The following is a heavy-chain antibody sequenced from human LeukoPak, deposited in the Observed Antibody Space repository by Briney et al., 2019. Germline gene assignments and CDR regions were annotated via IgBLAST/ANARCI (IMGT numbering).Heavy chain of an antibody. CDR3: ARSRDKCCSP. CDR1: GFTFSSTW. J-gene: IGHJ5*02. V-gene: IGHV3-7*01. CDR2: IKQDGREK. Sequence: GGSLRLSCAPSGFTFSSTWMSWVRQAPGKGLEWVAEIKQDGREKYYVDSVKARFTISRDNAKNSLYLQMNTLRDGDTDVYYSARSRDKCCSPWGQGTGVSVS. D-gene: IGHD5-24*01.